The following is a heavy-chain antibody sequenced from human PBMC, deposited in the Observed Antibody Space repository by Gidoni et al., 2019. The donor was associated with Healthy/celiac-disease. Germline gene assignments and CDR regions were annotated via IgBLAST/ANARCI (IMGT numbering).Heavy chain of an antibody. CDR3: ARDDSSGTDAFDI. J-gene: IGHJ3*02. D-gene: IGHD3-22*01. Sequence: EVQLVESGGGLIQPGGSLGLSCAASGFTVSGNYMSWVRQAPGKGLEWVSVIYSGGSTYYADSVKGRFTISRDNSKNTLYLQMNSLRAEDTAVYYCARDDSSGTDAFDIWGQGTMVTVSS. V-gene: IGHV3-53*01. CDR1: GFTVSGNY. CDR2: IYSGGST.